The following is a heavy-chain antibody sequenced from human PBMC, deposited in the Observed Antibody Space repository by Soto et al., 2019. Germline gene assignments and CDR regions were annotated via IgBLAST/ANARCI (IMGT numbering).Heavy chain of an antibody. CDR1: GFTVSSNY. Sequence: EVQLVESGGGLVQPGGSLRLSCAASGFTVSSNYMSWVRQAPGKGLEWVSVIYSGGSTYYADSVKGRFTISRHNSKITLYLQMNGLRAEDTAVYYCARVCYYDSSGPDAFDIWGQGTMVTVSS. D-gene: IGHD3-22*01. V-gene: IGHV3-53*04. J-gene: IGHJ3*02. CDR3: ARVCYYDSSGPDAFDI. CDR2: IYSGGST.